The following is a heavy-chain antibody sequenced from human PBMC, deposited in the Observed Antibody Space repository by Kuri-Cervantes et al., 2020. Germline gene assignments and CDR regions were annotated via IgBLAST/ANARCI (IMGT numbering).Heavy chain of an antibody. V-gene: IGHV3-11*01. D-gene: IGHD1-26*01. CDR3: AREAGGTYSLDY. CDR1: GFSFSDSY. Sequence: GESLKISCAASGFSFSDSYMNWIRQAPGKGLEWVSYIGSSGSSIYYADSVKGRFTISRDNAKNSLYLQMNSLRAEDTAVYYCAREAGGTYSLDYWGQGTLVTVSS. J-gene: IGHJ4*02. CDR2: IGSSGSSI.